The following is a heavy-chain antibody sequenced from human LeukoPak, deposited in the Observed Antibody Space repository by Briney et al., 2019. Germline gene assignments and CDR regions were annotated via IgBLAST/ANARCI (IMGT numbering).Heavy chain of an antibody. CDR1: GYTFTSYA. Sequence: ASVKVSCKASGYTFTSYAMHWVRLAPGQRLEWMGWINAGNGNTKYSQKFQGRVTITRDTSASTAYMELSSLRSEDTAVYYCARGSYYGDEDFDYWGQGTLVTVSS. CDR3: ARGSYYGDEDFDY. J-gene: IGHJ4*02. D-gene: IGHD1-26*01. V-gene: IGHV1-3*01. CDR2: INAGNGNT.